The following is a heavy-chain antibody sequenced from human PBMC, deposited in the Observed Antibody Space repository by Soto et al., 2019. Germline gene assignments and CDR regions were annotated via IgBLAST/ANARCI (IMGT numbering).Heavy chain of an antibody. D-gene: IGHD3-10*01. Sequence: EVQLVESGGGLVKPGGSLRLSCAASGFTFSNAWMSWVRQAPGKGLEWVGRIKSKTDGGTTDYAAPVKGRFTISRDDSNNTLYLQMTSLKTEDTAVYYCTTAGSANPDFDYWGQGTLVTVSS. V-gene: IGHV3-15*01. CDR1: GFTFSNAW. CDR2: IKSKTDGGTT. CDR3: TTAGSANPDFDY. J-gene: IGHJ4*02.